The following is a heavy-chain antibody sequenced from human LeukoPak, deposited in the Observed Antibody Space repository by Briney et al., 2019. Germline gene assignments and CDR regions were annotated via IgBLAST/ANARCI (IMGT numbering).Heavy chain of an antibody. Sequence: SETLSLTCTVSGGSISSYYWSWIRQPPGKGLEWIGYIYTSGSTNYNPSLKSRVTISVDTSKNQFSLKLSSVTAADTAVYYCARHGVTYYYGSGSEWFDPWGQGTLVNVSS. CDR3: ARHGVTYYYGSGSEWFDP. V-gene: IGHV4-4*09. CDR1: GGSISSYY. J-gene: IGHJ5*02. D-gene: IGHD3-10*01. CDR2: IYTSGST.